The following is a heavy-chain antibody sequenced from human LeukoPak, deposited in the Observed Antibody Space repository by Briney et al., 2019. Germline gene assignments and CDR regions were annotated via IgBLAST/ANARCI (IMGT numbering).Heavy chain of an antibody. D-gene: IGHD4-11*01. CDR3: ARDSTQPPMTTVKPYFPPANDY. J-gene: IGHJ4*02. CDR1: GFTFSSYW. V-gene: IGHV3-7*01. CDR2: IKQDGSEK. Sequence: PGGSLRLSCAASGFTFSSYWMSWVRQAPGKGLEWVANIKQDGSEKYYVDSVKGRFTISRDNAKNSLYLQMNSLRAEDTAVYYCARDSTQPPMTTVKPYFPPANDYWGQGTLVTVSS.